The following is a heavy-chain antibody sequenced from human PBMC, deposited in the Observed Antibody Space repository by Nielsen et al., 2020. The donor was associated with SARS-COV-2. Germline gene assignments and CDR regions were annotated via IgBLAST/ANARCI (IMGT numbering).Heavy chain of an antibody. J-gene: IGHJ6*02. V-gene: IGHV1-46*02. CDR1: VFTFNRYY. CDR2: INPRGDRR. D-gene: IGHD2-15*01. CDR3: AKGRSDCVGGSCYSSVGFYYYNGMDV. Sequence: ASVNVSCKASVFTFNRYYMHWVRQAPGQGLEWMGVINPRGDRRSYPQKFRHRVTMTRDPSTSTVYMEVSSLRSEDAAVYYCAKGRSDCVGGSCYSSVGFYYYNGMDVWGQGTTVTVSS.